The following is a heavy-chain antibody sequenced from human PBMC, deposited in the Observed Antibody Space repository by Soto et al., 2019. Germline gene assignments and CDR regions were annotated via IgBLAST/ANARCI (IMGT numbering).Heavy chain of an antibody. CDR3: ARYYYDSSSYYYGWFDP. D-gene: IGHD3-22*01. Sequence: SGTLSLTCTVSGDSISTYYWSWIRQPPGKGLEWIAYIYYTGNTYYNPSLKSRVTISMDTSKNQFSLKLSSVTAADTAVYYCARYYYDSSSYYYGWFDPWGQGTLVTVSS. CDR1: GDSISTYY. CDR2: IYYTGNT. V-gene: IGHV4-59*01. J-gene: IGHJ5*02.